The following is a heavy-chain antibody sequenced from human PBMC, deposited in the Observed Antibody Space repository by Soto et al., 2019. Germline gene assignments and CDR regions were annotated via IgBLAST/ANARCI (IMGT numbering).Heavy chain of an antibody. CDR2: IYYSGST. CDR1: GGSISSGGYY. J-gene: IGHJ4*02. D-gene: IGHD3-22*01. Sequence: KPSETLSFTCTVSGGSISSGGYYWSWIRQHPGKGLEWIGYIYYSGSTYYNPSLKSRVTISVDTSKNQFSLKLSSVTAADTAVYYCARVREPNPKTYYYDSSGYYYDYWGQGTLVTVSS. CDR3: ARVREPNPKTYYYDSSGYYYDY. V-gene: IGHV4-31*03.